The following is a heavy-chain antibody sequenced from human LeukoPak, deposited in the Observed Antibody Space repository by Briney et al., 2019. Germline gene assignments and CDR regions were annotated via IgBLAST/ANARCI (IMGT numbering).Heavy chain of an antibody. J-gene: IGHJ4*02. CDR3: ARSGDFWSGYYIDY. Sequence: PSETLSLTCTVSGGSISSYYWSWIRQPPGKGLAWIGYIYYSGSTNYNPSVKSRVTVSVDRSKNKFSLRLSSVTAADTAVYYCARSGDFWSGYYIDYWGQGTLVTVSS. CDR2: IYYSGST. CDR1: GGSISSYY. D-gene: IGHD3-3*01. V-gene: IGHV4-59*01.